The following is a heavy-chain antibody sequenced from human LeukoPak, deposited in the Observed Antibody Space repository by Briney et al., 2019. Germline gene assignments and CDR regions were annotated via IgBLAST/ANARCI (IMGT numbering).Heavy chain of an antibody. Sequence: SETLSLTCTVSGGSTTSSSYYWGWLRQPPGTGLEWIGSIYYSGSTYYSPSLKSRVTMSLDTFKNQFSLELSSVTAADTAVYYCSRDSSGYYWFDYWGQGTLVTVSS. CDR3: SRDSSGYYWFDY. CDR1: GGSTTSSSYY. V-gene: IGHV4-39*07. CDR2: IYYSGST. D-gene: IGHD3-22*01. J-gene: IGHJ4*02.